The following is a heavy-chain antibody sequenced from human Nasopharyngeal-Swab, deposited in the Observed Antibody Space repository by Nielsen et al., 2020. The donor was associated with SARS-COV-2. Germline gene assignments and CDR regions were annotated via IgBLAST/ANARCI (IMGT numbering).Heavy chain of an antibody. CDR2: ISGGGGST. CDR1: GFTFSSYA. D-gene: IGHD3-3*01. V-gene: IGHV3-23*01. CDR3: ARQIADFWSGYYTNYYYGMDV. Sequence: GESLKISCAASGFTFSSYAMSWVRQAPGKGLEWVSAISGGGGSTYYADSVKGRFTISRDNSKNTLYLQMNSLRAEDTAVYYCARQIADFWSGYYTNYYYGMDVWGQGTTVTVSS. J-gene: IGHJ6*02.